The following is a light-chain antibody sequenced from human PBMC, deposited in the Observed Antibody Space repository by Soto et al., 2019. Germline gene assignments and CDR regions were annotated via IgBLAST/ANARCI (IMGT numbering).Light chain of an antibody. V-gene: IGLV2-8*01. Sequence: QSALTQPPSASGSPGQSVTISCTGTSSDVDFYNYVSWYQQHPSKAPKLIIYEVSKRPSGVPDRFSGSKSGNTASLTVSGLQAEDEADYYCSSYGASRIFGGGTKLTVL. CDR2: EVS. J-gene: IGLJ2*01. CDR1: SSDVDFYNY. CDR3: SSYGASRI.